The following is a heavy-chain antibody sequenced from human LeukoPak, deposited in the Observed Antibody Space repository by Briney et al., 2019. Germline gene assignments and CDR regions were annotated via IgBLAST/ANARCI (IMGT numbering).Heavy chain of an antibody. CDR3: ATLTYYYDSSGFTGEGAFDI. CDR1: GYTFTCYY. V-gene: IGHV1-2*06. D-gene: IGHD3-22*01. CDR2: INPNSGGT. J-gene: IGHJ3*02. Sequence: ASVKFSCQASGYTFTCYYMHWVGQAPGQGHEWMGRINPNSGGTNYAQKFQGRVTMTRDTSISTAYMELSRLRSDDTAVYYCATLTYYYDSSGFTGEGAFDIWGQGTMVTVSS.